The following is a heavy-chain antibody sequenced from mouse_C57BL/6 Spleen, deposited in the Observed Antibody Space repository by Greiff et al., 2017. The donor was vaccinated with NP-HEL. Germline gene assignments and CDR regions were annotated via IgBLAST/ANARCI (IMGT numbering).Heavy chain of an antibody. V-gene: IGHV1-85*01. J-gene: IGHJ3*01. CDR2: IYPRDAST. D-gene: IGHD2-5*01. Sequence: QVQLQQSGPELVKPGASVKLSCKASGYTFTSYDINWVKQRPGQGLEWIGWIYPRDASTKYNEKFKGKATLTVDTSSSTAYMELHSLTSEDSAVYFCASYYSNPFAYWGQGTLVTVSA. CDR1: GYTFTSYD. CDR3: ASYYSNPFAY.